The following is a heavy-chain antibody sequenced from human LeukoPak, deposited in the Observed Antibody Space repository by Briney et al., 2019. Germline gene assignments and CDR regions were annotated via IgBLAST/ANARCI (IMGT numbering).Heavy chain of an antibody. J-gene: IGHJ6*02. CDR3: ARGDPPRYYYYGMDV. CDR2: INHSGST. CDR1: DGAVRGYY. Sequence: SETLSLACAVYDGAVRGYYWSRIRQPPGKGMKWIGEINHSGSTNYNPSLKSRVTMSVNTSKNQFSLKLSSVTAADTAVYYCARGDPPRYYYYGMDVWGQGTTVTVSS. V-gene: IGHV4-34*01.